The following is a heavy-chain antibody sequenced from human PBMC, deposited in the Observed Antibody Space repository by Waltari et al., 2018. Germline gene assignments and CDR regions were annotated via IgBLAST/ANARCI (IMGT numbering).Heavy chain of an antibody. CDR2: ISGSGCST. CDR3: AKDLGQLVRNWFDP. Sequence: EVQLLESGGGLVQPGGSLRLSCAASGFTFSSHAMSWVRQAPGKGLEWVSAISGSGCSTYYADSVKGRFTISRDNSKNTLYLQMNSLRAEDTAVYYCAKDLGQLVRNWFDPWGQGTLVTVSS. D-gene: IGHD6-6*01. V-gene: IGHV3-23*01. CDR1: GFTFSSHA. J-gene: IGHJ5*02.